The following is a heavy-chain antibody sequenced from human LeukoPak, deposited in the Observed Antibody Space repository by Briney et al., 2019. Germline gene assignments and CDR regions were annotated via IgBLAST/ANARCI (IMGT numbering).Heavy chain of an antibody. J-gene: IGHJ4*02. V-gene: IGHV3-48*04. CDR3: ARGAYSRGWTTFDY. CDR2: ISSSGSTI. Sequence: GGSLRLSCAASGFTFSTYGMNWVRQAPGKGLEWISYISSSGSTIYYADSVKGRFTISRDNAKNSLYLQMNSLRAEDTAVYYCARGAYSRGWTTFDYWGQGILVTVSS. D-gene: IGHD6-19*01. CDR1: GFTFSTYG.